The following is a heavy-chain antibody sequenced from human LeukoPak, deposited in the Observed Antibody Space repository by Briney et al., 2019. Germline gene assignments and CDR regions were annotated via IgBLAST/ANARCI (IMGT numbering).Heavy chain of an antibody. CDR3: ARVLRYCSGGNCYSGGLGYMDV. Sequence: GGSLRLSCAASGFTFSDYNMRCIRQAPGKGLEGVSSISRSGSTKYYADSVKGRFTISRDNAKNSLFMQMNSLRAEDTAVYYCARVLRYCSGGNCYSGGLGYMDVWGKGTTVTISS. CDR1: GFTFSDYN. D-gene: IGHD2-15*01. J-gene: IGHJ6*03. V-gene: IGHV3-11*01. CDR2: ISRSGSTK.